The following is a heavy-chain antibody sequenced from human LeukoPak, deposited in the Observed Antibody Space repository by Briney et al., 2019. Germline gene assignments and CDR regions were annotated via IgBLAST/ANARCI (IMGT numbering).Heavy chain of an antibody. J-gene: IGHJ4*02. CDR1: GFTFSSYS. D-gene: IGHD6-19*01. CDR2: TSSSSSYI. CDR3: AREKSTTVADTFDY. V-gene: IGHV3-21*01. Sequence: GGSLRLSCAASGFTFSSYSMNWVRQAPGKGLEWVSSTSSSSSYIYYADSVKGRFTISRDNAKNSLYLQMNSLRAEDTAVYYCAREKSTTVADTFDYWGQGTLVTVSS.